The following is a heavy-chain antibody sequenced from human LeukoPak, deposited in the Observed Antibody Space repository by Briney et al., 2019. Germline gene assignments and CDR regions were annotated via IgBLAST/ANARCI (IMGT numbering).Heavy chain of an antibody. Sequence: PGGSLRLSCAAYGFSLTTYEMNWVRQAPGKGLEWVSYISSSGDSIYYADSVKGRFTISRDNAKNSLSLQMNSLRAEDTAIYYCARDRRVGATWSVGAFDIWGQGTTVTVSS. CDR2: ISSSGDSI. CDR3: ARDRRVGATWSVGAFDI. J-gene: IGHJ3*02. D-gene: IGHD1-26*01. CDR1: GFSLTTYE. V-gene: IGHV3-48*03.